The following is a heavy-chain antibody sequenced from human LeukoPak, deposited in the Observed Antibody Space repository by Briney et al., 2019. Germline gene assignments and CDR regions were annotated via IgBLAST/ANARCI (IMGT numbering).Heavy chain of an antibody. Sequence: QAGGSLRLSCAASGFTFSSYPMSWVRQAPGKGLEWVSTISGSGVSTYYADSVKGRFTISRDNSRNTLYLQMNSLRGEDAAVYSCARGGIPTGPYYYFYYMDVWGKGTAVAVSS. V-gene: IGHV3-23*01. CDR3: ARGGIPTGPYYYFYYMDV. CDR1: GFTFSSYP. J-gene: IGHJ6*03. CDR2: ISGSGVST. D-gene: IGHD3-10*01.